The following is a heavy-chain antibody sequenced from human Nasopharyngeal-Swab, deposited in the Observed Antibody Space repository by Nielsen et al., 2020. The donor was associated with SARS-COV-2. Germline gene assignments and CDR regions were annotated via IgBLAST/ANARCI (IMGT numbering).Heavy chain of an antibody. Sequence: GESLNISCAASGFTFSGYAMSWVRQAPGKGLEWVSGINSPGGTYYRDSVKGRFTISKDNSQNTLYLQMDSLRAEDTAIYYCVKDYPELVGSSSIFDYWGQGIQVTVSS. CDR1: GFTFSGYA. J-gene: IGHJ4*02. D-gene: IGHD3-10*01. CDR2: INSPGGT. CDR3: VKDYPELVGSSSIFDY. V-gene: IGHV3-23*01.